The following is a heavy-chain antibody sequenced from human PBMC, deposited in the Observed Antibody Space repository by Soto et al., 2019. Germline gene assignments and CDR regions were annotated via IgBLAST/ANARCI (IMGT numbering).Heavy chain of an antibody. Sequence: ALGLSCAASGFTFSSYWMHWVRQAPGKGLVWVSRINSDGSSTSYADSVKGRFTISRDNAKNTLYLQMNSLRAEDTAVYYCARVIAVADFDYWGQGTLVTVSS. D-gene: IGHD6-19*01. CDR1: GFTFSSYW. V-gene: IGHV3-74*01. CDR3: ARVIAVADFDY. J-gene: IGHJ4*02. CDR2: INSDGSST.